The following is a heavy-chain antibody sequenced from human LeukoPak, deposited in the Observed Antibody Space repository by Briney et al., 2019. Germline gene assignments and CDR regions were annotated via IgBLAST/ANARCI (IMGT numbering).Heavy chain of an antibody. CDR1: GYTLTSYD. J-gene: IGHJ3*02. Sequence: ASVKVSCKASGYTLTSYDINWVRQATGQGLEWMGWMNTNSGNTGYAQKFQGRVTMTRNTSISTAYMELSSLRSEDTAVYYCASRDSSGYYYDAFDIWGQGTMVTVSS. D-gene: IGHD3-22*01. V-gene: IGHV1-8*01. CDR3: ASRDSSGYYYDAFDI. CDR2: MNTNSGNT.